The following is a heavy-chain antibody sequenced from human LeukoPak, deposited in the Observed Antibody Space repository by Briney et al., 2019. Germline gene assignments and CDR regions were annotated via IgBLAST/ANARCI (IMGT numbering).Heavy chain of an antibody. D-gene: IGHD2-21*02. CDR1: GFTVSSNY. CDR2: IYSGGST. Sequence: GGSLRLSCAASGFTVSSNYMSWVRQAPGKGLEWVSVIYSGGSTYYADSVKGRFTISRDNSKNTLYLQMNSLRAEDTAVYHCAQTTIAGFGMDVWGQGTTVTVSS. J-gene: IGHJ6*02. V-gene: IGHV3-53*01. CDR3: AQTTIAGFGMDV.